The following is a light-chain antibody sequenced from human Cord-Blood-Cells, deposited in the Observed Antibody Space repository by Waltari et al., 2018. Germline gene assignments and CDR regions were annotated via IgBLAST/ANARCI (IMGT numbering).Light chain of an antibody. J-gene: IGLJ3*02. Sequence: SALTQPASLSGSPGQSLTLSCSGTVSPGGSLNLVSWYQQHPGKAPKLMIYEGSKRPSGVSNRFSGSKSGNTASLTISGLQAEDEADYYCCSYAGSSTWVFGGGTKLTVL. CDR3: CSYAGSSTWV. CDR2: EGS. V-gene: IGLV2-23*01. CDR1: VSPGGSLNL.